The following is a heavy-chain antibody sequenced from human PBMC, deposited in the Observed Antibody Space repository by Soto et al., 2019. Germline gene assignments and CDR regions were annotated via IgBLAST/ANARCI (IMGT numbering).Heavy chain of an antibody. CDR3: TAHLGEFFALDY. Sequence: EVQLVESGGDFVKPGGSLRVSCAVSGFSFSNAWMSWVRQAPGKGLEWVGRIKSRADGGTTDYTAPVKGRFIISRDDSKKAVFLQMNRLKTEDTAVYYCTAHLGEFFALDYWGQGTLGTVSS. CDR2: IKSRADGGTT. D-gene: IGHD3-16*01. J-gene: IGHJ4*02. V-gene: IGHV3-15*01. CDR1: GFSFSNAW.